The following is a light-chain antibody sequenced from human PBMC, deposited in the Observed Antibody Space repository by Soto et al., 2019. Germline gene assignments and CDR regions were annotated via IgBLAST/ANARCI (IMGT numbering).Light chain of an antibody. CDR3: SSYTSATTYV. J-gene: IGLJ1*01. Sequence: QSVLTQPASVSGSPGQSITISCTGTSSDVGAYNYDSWYQQYPGEAPKVIIYDVSHRPAGVSNRFSGSKPGNTASLTIPGLQTQDEADYYCSSYTSATTYVFGTGTKVTVL. V-gene: IGLV2-14*01. CDR2: DVS. CDR1: SSDVGAYNY.